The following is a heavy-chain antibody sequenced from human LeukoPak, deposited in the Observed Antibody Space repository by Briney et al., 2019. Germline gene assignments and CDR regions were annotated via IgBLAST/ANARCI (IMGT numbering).Heavy chain of an antibody. CDR2: IYPGDSDT. J-gene: IGHJ4*02. CDR1: GYSFTSYW. V-gene: IGHV5-51*01. Sequence: GESLKVSCKGSGYSFTSYWIGWVRQMPGKGLEWMGIIYPGDSDTRYSPSFQGQVTISADKSISTAHLQWSSLKASDTAMYYCARHGNVDTAMVMVNYWGQGTLVTVSS. CDR3: ARHGNVDTAMVMVNY. D-gene: IGHD5-18*01.